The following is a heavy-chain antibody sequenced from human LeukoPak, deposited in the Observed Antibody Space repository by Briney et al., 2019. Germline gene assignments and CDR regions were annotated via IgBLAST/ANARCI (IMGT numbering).Heavy chain of an antibody. CDR2: ISYDGSNK. J-gene: IGHJ4*02. CDR3: ASMCSSTSCYFDY. V-gene: IGHV3-30-3*01. Sequence: PGGSLRLSCAASGFTFSTYWMSWVRQAPGKGLEWVAVISYDGSNKYYADSVKGRFTISRDNSKNTLYLQMNSLRAEDTAVYYCASMCSSTSCYFDYWGQGTLITVSS. D-gene: IGHD2-2*01. CDR1: GFTFSTYW.